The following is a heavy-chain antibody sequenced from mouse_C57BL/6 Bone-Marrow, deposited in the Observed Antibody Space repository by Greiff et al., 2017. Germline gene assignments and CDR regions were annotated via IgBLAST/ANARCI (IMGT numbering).Heavy chain of an antibody. CDR3: ARVGFDY. CDR2: ISDGGSYT. CDR1: GFTFSSYA. J-gene: IGHJ2*01. V-gene: IGHV5-4*01. Sequence: EVHLVESGGGLVKPGGSLKLSCAASGFTFSSYAMSWVRQTPEKRLEWVATISDGGSYTYYPDNVKGRFTISRDNAKNNLYLQMSHLKSEDTAMYYCARVGFDYWGQGTTLTVSS.